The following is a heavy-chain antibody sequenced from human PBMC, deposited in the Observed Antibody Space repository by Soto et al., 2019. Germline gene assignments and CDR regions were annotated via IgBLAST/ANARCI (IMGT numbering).Heavy chain of an antibody. D-gene: IGHD2-15*01. CDR2: IVVGSGNT. Sequence: SVKVSCKASGFTFTSSALQWVRQARGQRLEWIGWIVVGSGNTNYAQNFQERVTITRDMSTSTAYMELNRLRSDDTAVYYCAARGGRDYYMDVWGKGTTVTVS. J-gene: IGHJ6*03. CDR1: GFTFTSSA. V-gene: IGHV1-58*01. CDR3: AARGGRDYYMDV.